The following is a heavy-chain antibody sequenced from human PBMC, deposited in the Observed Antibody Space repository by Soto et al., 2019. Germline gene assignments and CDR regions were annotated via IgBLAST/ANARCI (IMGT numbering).Heavy chain of an antibody. Sequence: SETLSLTCTVSGGSISSGGYYWSWIRQHPGKGLEWIGYIYYSGSTYYNPSLKSRVTISVDTSKNQFSLKLSSVTAADTAVYYCAREAPGPLDYDFWSGYYTAWFDPWGQGTLVTVSS. CDR2: IYYSGST. D-gene: IGHD3-3*01. CDR3: AREAPGPLDYDFWSGYYTAWFDP. J-gene: IGHJ5*02. V-gene: IGHV4-31*03. CDR1: GGSISSGGYY.